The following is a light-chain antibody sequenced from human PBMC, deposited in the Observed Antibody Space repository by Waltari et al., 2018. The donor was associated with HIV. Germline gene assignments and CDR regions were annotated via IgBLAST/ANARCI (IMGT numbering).Light chain of an antibody. CDR1: QSVLSTTRNVNY. CDR2: WAS. J-gene: IGKJ2*01. CDR3: QQYYSHPRT. V-gene: IGKV4-1*01. Sequence: DTVLTQSPESLTVSLGERATINCKASQSVLSTTRNVNYLAWYQQKPGHPPKLRISWASGRSSGVPDRFSGGGSGTDFTLTISSLQAEDVAVYYCQQYYSHPRTFGQGTKLEI.